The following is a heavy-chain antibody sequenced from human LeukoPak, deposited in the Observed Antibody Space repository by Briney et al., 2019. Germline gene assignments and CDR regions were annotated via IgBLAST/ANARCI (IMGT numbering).Heavy chain of an antibody. Sequence: PGGSLRLSCAASGFTFNSYAMSWVRQAPGKGLEWVSAISGSGGTTYYADSVKGRFTISRDNSKNTLHLQMNTLRAEDTAVYYCARSSPIDYWGQGTLVTVSS. D-gene: IGHD2-2*01. J-gene: IGHJ4*02. CDR1: GFTFNSYA. V-gene: IGHV3-23*01. CDR3: ARSSPIDY. CDR2: ISGSGGTT.